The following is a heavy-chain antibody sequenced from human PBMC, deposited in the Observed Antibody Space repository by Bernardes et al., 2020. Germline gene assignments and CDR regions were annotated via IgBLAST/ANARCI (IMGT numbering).Heavy chain of an antibody. CDR2: IYNSGRT. CDR1: GGSISSYY. D-gene: IGHD3-10*01. J-gene: IGHJ4*02. CDR3: ARHQGGGLTGVYSFDY. Sequence: SDTLSLTCTVSGGSISSYYWSWIRQPPGKGLEWIGYIYNSGRTKYNPSLKSRVTISVDTSKNRFSLKLSSVTAADTAVYYCARHQGGGLTGVYSFDYWGRVTLVTVSS. V-gene: IGHV4-59*08.